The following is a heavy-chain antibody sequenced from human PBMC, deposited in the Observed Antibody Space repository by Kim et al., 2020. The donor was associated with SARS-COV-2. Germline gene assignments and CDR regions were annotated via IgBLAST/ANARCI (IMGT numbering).Heavy chain of an antibody. J-gene: IGHJ1*01. D-gene: IGHD3-22*01. CDR1: GFTFSSYA. CDR2: ISGSGGST. V-gene: IGHV3-23*01. CDR3: AKDPEPDSSGYARHEYFQH. Sequence: GGSLRLSCAASGFTFSSYAMSWVRQAPGKGLEWVSAISGSGGSTYYADSVKGRFTISRDNSKNTLYLQMNSLRAEDTAVYYCAKDPEPDSSGYARHEYFQHWGQGTLVTVSS.